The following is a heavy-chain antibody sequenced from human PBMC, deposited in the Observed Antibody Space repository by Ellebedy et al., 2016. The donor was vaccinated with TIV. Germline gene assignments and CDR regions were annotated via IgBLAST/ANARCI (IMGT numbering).Heavy chain of an antibody. CDR3: ARVLRAGRSGDYFDY. D-gene: IGHD1-1*01. CDR1: GDSISSSSFF. CDR2: IYYSGTT. J-gene: IGHJ4*02. Sequence: MPSETLSLTCTVSGDSISSSSFFWGWIRQPPGKGLEWIGNIYYSGTTYYSPPLKSRVTISVDTSRNQFSLNLSSVTAADTAVYYCARVLRAGRSGDYFDYWGLGTLVTVSS. V-gene: IGHV4-39*07.